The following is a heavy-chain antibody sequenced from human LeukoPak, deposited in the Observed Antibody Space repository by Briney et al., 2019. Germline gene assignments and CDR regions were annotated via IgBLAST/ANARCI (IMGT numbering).Heavy chain of an antibody. CDR3: AREAGAGTSTENDY. Sequence: ASVKVSCKASGYTFTGYYMHWVRQAPGQGLEWMGWINPNSGGTNYAQKFQGRVTMTRDTSISTAYMELSRLRSDDTAVYYCAREAGAGTSTENDYWGQGTLVTVSS. CDR1: GYTFTGYY. J-gene: IGHJ4*02. D-gene: IGHD6-19*01. CDR2: INPNSGGT. V-gene: IGHV1-2*02.